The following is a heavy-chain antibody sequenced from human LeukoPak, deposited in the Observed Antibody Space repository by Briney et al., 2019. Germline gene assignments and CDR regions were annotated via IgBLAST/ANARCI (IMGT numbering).Heavy chain of an antibody. CDR2: ISRDSDTT. V-gene: IGHV3-48*04. J-gene: IGHJ4*02. Sequence: GESLRPSCAASGFTFSSYSMNWVRQTPGKGLEWISYISRDSDTTYYADAVKGRFTISRDNAKTSLYLQMNNVRAEDTAVYYCAKPYSSGWYYFDYWGQRTLVTVSS. CDR1: GFTFSSYS. D-gene: IGHD6-19*01. CDR3: AKPYSSGWYYFDY.